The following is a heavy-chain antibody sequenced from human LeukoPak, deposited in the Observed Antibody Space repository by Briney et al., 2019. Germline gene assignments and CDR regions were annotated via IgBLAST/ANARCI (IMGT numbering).Heavy chain of an antibody. V-gene: IGHV1-69*04. J-gene: IGHJ6*02. CDR3: SGDLGCFGELLLYYYYYRMDV. CDR1: GCSFSSCG. D-gene: IGHD3-10*01. Sequence: SVNVSCNGSGCSFSSCGIGWVRLAQGQGLEWVGRIIPIRGVGSYAQKFHGRGPITADKSTSTAYLEQSSMRSEDAAAYYCSGDLGCFGELLLYYYYYRMDVWGQGTPVTVSS. CDR2: IIPIRGVG.